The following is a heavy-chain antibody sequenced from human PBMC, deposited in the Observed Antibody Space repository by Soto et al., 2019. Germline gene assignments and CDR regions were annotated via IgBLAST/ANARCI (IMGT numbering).Heavy chain of an antibody. CDR3: AKEFRLWLQSQFDY. V-gene: IGHV3-30*18. D-gene: IGHD5-18*01. Sequence: GGSLRLSCAASGFTFSSYGMHWVRQAPGKGLEWVAVISYDGSNKYYADSVKGRFTISRDNSKNTLYLQMNSLRAEDTAVYYCAKEFRLWLQSQFDYWGQGTLVTVSS. CDR1: GFTFSSYG. J-gene: IGHJ4*02. CDR2: ISYDGSNK.